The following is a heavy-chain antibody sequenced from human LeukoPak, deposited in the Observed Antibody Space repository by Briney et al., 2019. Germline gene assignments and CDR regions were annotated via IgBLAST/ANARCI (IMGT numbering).Heavy chain of an antibody. D-gene: IGHD3-10*01. Sequence: GGSLRPSCAASGFTFSTYSMNWVRQAPGKGPEWVSAIGDSGRNTYYADSVRGRFTISRDNSKNTLYLQMNSLRAEDTAIYYCAKDPMVRGATYDSWGQGTLVTVSS. CDR3: AKDPMVRGATYDS. J-gene: IGHJ4*02. CDR2: IGDSGRNT. V-gene: IGHV3-23*01. CDR1: GFTFSTYS.